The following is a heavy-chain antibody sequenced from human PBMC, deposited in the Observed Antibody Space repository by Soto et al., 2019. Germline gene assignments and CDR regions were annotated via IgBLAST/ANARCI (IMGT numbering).Heavy chain of an antibody. CDR3: ARSTYYYDSSGYVKPYYFDY. Sequence: EVQLVESGGGLVQPGGSLRLSCAASGFTVSTNYMSWVRQDAGQGLEWVSVHYSGGNTHYADSVKGRFTISRHNSKNTLYLQMNSLRAEDTAVYYCARSTYYYDSSGYVKPYYFDYWGQGTLVTVSS. CDR2: HYSGGNT. V-gene: IGHV3-53*04. CDR1: GFTVSTNY. D-gene: IGHD3-22*01. J-gene: IGHJ4*02.